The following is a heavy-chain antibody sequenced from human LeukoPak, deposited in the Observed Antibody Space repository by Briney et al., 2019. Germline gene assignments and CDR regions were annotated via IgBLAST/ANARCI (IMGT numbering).Heavy chain of an antibody. CDR1: GGSISSGGYY. CDR3: ARSGTVTTWNY. V-gene: IGHV4-31*03. D-gene: IGHD4-17*01. CDR2: IYYSGTT. Sequence: SETLPLTCTVSGGSISSGGYYWSWIRQHPGKGLEWIGGIYYSGTTYYHPSLTSRVAISVDTSKNQFSLKLSSVTAADTAVYYCARSGTVTTWNYWGQGTLVTVSS. J-gene: IGHJ4*02.